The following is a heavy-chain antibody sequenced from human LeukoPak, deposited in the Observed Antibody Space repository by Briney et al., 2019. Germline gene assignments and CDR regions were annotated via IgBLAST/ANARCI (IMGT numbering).Heavy chain of an antibody. V-gene: IGHV4-4*07. CDR3: ARGAPGYCSGGSCWGRYYYYYMDV. Sequence: SETLSLTCTVSGGSLSIYYWNWIRQPAGKGLEWIGRIYTSGSTNYNPSLKSRVTISVDTSKNQFSLKLSSVTAADTAVYYCARGAPGYCSGGSCWGRYYYYYMDVWGKGTTVTVSS. CDR2: IYTSGST. D-gene: IGHD2-15*01. J-gene: IGHJ6*03. CDR1: GGSLSIYY.